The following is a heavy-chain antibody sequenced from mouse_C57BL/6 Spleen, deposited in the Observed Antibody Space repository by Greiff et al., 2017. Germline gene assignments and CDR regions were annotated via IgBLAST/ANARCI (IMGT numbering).Heavy chain of an antibody. J-gene: IGHJ4*01. CDR2: INPSSGYT. Sequence: VQLQQSGAELARPGASVKMSCKASGYTFTSYTIHWVKQRPGQGLEWIGYINPSSGYTKYNQKFKDKATLTADTSSSTAYMQLSSLTSEDSAVYYCARSGGSSFYAMDDRGQGTSVTVSS. CDR3: ARSGGSSFYAMDD. D-gene: IGHD1-1*01. V-gene: IGHV1-4*01. CDR1: GYTFTSYT.